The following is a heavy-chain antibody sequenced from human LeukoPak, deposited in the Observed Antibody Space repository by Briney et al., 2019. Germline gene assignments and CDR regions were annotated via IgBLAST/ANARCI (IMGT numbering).Heavy chain of an antibody. CDR2: INHSGST. Sequence: SETLSLTCAVYGGSFSGYYWSWIRQPPGKGLEGIGEINHSGSTNYNPSLKSRGTISVDTSKNQFSLKLSSVTAADTAVYYCAREVCAPMLADDYWGQGTLVTVSS. V-gene: IGHV4-34*01. J-gene: IGHJ4*02. CDR1: GGSFSGYY. CDR3: AREVCAPMLADDY. D-gene: IGHD2-8*01.